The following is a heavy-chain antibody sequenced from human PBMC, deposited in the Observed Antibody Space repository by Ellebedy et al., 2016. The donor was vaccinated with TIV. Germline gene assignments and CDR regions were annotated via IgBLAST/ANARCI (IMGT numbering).Heavy chain of an antibody. CDR1: GYSFTSYW. D-gene: IGHD2-21*01. CDR2: IDPSDSYT. V-gene: IGHV5-10-1*01. J-gene: IGHJ4*02. Sequence: KVSCXGSGYSFTSYWISWVRQMPGKGLEWMGRIDPSDSYTNYSPSFQGHVTISADKSISTAYLQWSSLKASDTAMYYCASRGDIVADGDFDYWGQGTLVTVSS. CDR3: ASRGDIVADGDFDY.